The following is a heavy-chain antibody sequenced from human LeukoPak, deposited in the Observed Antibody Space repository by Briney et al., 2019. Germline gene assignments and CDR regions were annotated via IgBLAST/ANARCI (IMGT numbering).Heavy chain of an antibody. V-gene: IGHV1-2*02. J-gene: IGHJ4*02. CDR2: INPNSGGT. CDR1: GYTFTGYY. CDR3: ARSAVTFDY. D-gene: IGHD4-17*01. Sequence: ASVKVSCKASGYTFTGYYMHWVRQAPGQGLEWMGWINPNSGGTNYAQKFQGRVTMTTDTSTSTAYMELRSLRSDDTAVYYCARSAVTFDYWGQGTLVTVSS.